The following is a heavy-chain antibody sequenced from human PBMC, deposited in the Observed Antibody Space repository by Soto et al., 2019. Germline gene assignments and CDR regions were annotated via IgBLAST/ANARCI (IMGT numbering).Heavy chain of an antibody. D-gene: IGHD2-21*01. Sequence: QVQLVQSVAEVKTPGASVKVSCKASGYTFSTYDINWVRQAPGQGLEWMGWMNPNSGNTGYAQKFQGRLTMTSDTALSVAHMELSSLRNADTAVYYCARSDGYNFNWLDSWGQGTLVTVSA. CDR2: MNPNSGNT. J-gene: IGHJ5*01. CDR1: GYTFSTYD. CDR3: ARSDGYNFNWLDS. V-gene: IGHV1-8*01.